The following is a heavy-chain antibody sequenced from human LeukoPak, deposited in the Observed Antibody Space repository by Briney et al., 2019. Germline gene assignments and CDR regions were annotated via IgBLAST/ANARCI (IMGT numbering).Heavy chain of an antibody. J-gene: IGHJ4*02. CDR1: GFTFSSYA. Sequence: GGSLRLSCAASGFTFSSYAMSWVRQAPGKGLEWVSAISGSGGSTYYADSVKGRFTISRDNSKNTLHLQMNSLRAEDTAVYYCAKGPYSYGYGMGYWGQGTLVTVSS. D-gene: IGHD5-18*01. CDR2: ISGSGGST. CDR3: AKGPYSYGYGMGY. V-gene: IGHV3-23*01.